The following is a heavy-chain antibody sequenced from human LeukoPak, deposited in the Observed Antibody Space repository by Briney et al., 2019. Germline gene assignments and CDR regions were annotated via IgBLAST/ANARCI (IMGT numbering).Heavy chain of an antibody. CDR1: GYTFTGYY. Sequence: ASVKVSCKASGYTFTGYYMHWVRQAPGQGLEWMGWINPNSGGTNYAQKFQGRVTMTRDTSISTAYMELSRLRSDDTAVYYCARENDFWSGYYGYWGQGTPVTVSS. CDR2: INPNSGGT. V-gene: IGHV1-2*02. D-gene: IGHD3-3*01. CDR3: ARENDFWSGYYGY. J-gene: IGHJ4*02.